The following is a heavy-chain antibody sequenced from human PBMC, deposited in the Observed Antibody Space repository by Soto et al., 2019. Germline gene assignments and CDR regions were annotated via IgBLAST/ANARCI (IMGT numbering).Heavy chain of an antibody. J-gene: IGHJ5*02. Sequence: QLQLQESGPGLVKPSETLSLTCTVSGGSISSSSYYWGWIRQPPGKGLEWIGGIYYSGSTYYNPSHTSRVTISVDMSKNQFSLKLSSVTAADTAVYYCARTAGITMVRGVIIGTNWFDPWGQGTLVTVSS. V-gene: IGHV4-39*01. CDR1: GGSISSSSYY. CDR3: ARTAGITMVRGVIIGTNWFDP. D-gene: IGHD3-10*01. CDR2: IYYSGST.